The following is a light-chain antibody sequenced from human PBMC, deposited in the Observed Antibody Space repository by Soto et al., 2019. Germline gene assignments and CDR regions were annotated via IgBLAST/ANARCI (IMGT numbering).Light chain of an antibody. CDR1: RSNIGAGYD. CDR3: QSYDSSLSYV. V-gene: IGLV1-40*01. J-gene: IGLJ1*01. Sequence: QPVLTQPPSVSGAPGQRVTISCTGSRSNIGAGYDVHWYQQLPGTAPKLLIYGNSNRPSGVPDRFSGSKSGTSASLAITGLQAEDEADYYWQSYDSSLSYVFGTGTKLTVL. CDR2: GNS.